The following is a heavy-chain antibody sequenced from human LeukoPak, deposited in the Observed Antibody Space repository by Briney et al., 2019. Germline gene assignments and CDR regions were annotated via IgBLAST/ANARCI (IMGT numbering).Heavy chain of an antibody. J-gene: IGHJ4*02. CDR2: IYHSGKT. Sequence: PSETLSLTCAVSGGPIGTTSWWSWVRQTPGKGLEWIGEIYHSGKTNYNPSLKSRVTISVDKSKDQFSLRLTSVTAADTATYYCARARAYFDSSVYHYIGSYFDSWGQGTLVTVSS. V-gene: IGHV4-4*02. CDR1: GGPIGTTSW. D-gene: IGHD3-22*01. CDR3: ARARAYFDSSVYHYIGSYFDS.